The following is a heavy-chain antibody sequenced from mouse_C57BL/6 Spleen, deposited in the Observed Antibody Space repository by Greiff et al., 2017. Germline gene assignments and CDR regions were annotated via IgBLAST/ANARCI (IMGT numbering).Heavy chain of an antibody. J-gene: IGHJ4*01. CDR3: ALIAYYSNSRAMDY. Sequence: EVKLMESGPGLVKPSQSLSLTCSVTGYSITSGYYWNWIRQFPGNKLEWMCYISYDGSNNYNPSLKNRISITRDTSKNQFFLKLNSVTTEDTATYYCALIAYYSNSRAMDYWGQGTSVTVSS. CDR2: ISYDGSN. CDR1: GYSITSGYY. V-gene: IGHV3-6*01. D-gene: IGHD2-5*01.